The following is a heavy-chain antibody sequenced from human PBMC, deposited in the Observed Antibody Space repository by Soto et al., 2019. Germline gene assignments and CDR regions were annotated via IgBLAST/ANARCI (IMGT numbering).Heavy chain of an antibody. D-gene: IGHD2-15*01. Sequence: QVQLVQSGVEVKKPGASVKVSCEASGYTFTAYGITWLRQAPGQGLQWMGWISAKNGNTNYAQKFQGRITMTTDTYPWTANMDMRSPRSDDTAVYYCAKDTGIDCRGDTFYSRVGVFDKRGQGPLVTVSS. J-gene: IGHJ4*02. V-gene: IGHV1-18*01. CDR1: GYTFTAYG. CDR2: ISAKNGNT. CDR3: AKDTGIDCRGDTFYSRVGVFDK.